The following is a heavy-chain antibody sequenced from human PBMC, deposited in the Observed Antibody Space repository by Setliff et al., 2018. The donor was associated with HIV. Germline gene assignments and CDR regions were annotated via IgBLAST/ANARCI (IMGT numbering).Heavy chain of an antibody. D-gene: IGHD6-6*01. CDR1: GYSFITSDW. Sequence: GESLKISCNISGYSFITSDWIGWVRQMPGKGLEWMGIIYFGDSDARYSPSFQGQVTISADKSTGTAYLQWSSLNASDTAMYYCARPRFEYSASSGVYYFDYWGQGTLVTVSS. CDR2: IYFGDSDA. V-gene: IGHV5-51*01. CDR3: ARPRFEYSASSGVYYFDY. J-gene: IGHJ4*02.